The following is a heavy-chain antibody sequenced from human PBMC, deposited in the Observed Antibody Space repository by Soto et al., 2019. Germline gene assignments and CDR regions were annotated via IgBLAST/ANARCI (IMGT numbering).Heavy chain of an antibody. D-gene: IGHD2-8*01. V-gene: IGHV4-59*02. CDR3: ARDPGYCTNGVCPIFDF. J-gene: IGHJ4*02. CDR2: MYHGGRT. Sequence: SETLSLTCTVSGDSVTNYFWSWTRQPPGKGLERIGHMYHGGRTNYSPSPKRRVTMSLDSSKNQFSLNLSSVTAADTAVYFCARDPGYCTNGVCPIFDFWGQGVLVTVSS. CDR1: GDSVTNYF.